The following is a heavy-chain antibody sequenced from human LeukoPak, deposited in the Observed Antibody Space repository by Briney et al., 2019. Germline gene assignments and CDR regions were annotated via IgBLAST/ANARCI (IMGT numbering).Heavy chain of an antibody. J-gene: IGHJ4*02. CDR1: GGTFSSYA. Sequence: ASVKVSCKASGGTFSSYAISWVRQAPGQGLEWMGIINPSGGSTSYAQKFQGRVTMTRDTSTSTVYMELSSLRSEDTAVYYCARSNKGGGSGSYYYFDYWGQGTLVTVSS. CDR2: INPSGGST. D-gene: IGHD3-10*01. CDR3: ARSNKGGGSGSYYYFDY. V-gene: IGHV1-46*03.